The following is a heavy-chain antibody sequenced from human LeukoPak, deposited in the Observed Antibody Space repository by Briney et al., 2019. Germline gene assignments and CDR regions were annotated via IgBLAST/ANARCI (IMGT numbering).Heavy chain of an antibody. D-gene: IGHD2-2*01. CDR1: GGSISSYY. V-gene: IGHV4-59*12. CDR3: ARGKYCSSTSCYYYYYYGMDV. J-gene: IGHJ6*02. CDR2: IYYSGST. Sequence: SETLSLTCTVSGGSISSYYWSWLRQPPGKGLEWLGYIYYSGSTNYNPSLKSRVTISVDTSKNQFSLKLSSVTAADTAVYYCARGKYCSSTSCYYYYYYGMDVWGQGTTVTVSS.